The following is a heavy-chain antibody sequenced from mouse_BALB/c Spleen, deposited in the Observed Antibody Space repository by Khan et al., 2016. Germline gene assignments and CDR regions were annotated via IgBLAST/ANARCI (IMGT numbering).Heavy chain of an antibody. D-gene: IGHD4-1*01. V-gene: IGHV1-7*01. CDR1: GYTFTSYW. Sequence: VQLQESGAELVKPGASVKMSCKASGYTFTSYWMHWVKQRPGQGLEWIGYINPSTGYTESNQKFTDKTTLTAAKSSSTAYMQLSSLTSEDSAVYCCANWDYAMNDWGQATSVAVAS. CDR3: ANWDYAMND. J-gene: IGHJ4*01. CDR2: INPSTGYT.